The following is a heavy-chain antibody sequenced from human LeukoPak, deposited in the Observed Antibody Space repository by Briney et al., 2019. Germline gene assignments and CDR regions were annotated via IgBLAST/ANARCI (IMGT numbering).Heavy chain of an antibody. CDR2: IYPGDSDT. D-gene: IGHD2-15*01. CDR3: ARRGYCSGGSCYSNAFDL. V-gene: IGHV5-51*01. CDR1: GYTFTSYW. Sequence: GGSLRLSCKGSGYTFTSYWIGWVRQMPGKGLEWMGIIYPGDSDTRYSPSFQGQVTISADKSISTAYLQWSSLKASDTAMYYCARRGYCSGGSCYSNAFDLWGQGTMVTVSS. J-gene: IGHJ3*01.